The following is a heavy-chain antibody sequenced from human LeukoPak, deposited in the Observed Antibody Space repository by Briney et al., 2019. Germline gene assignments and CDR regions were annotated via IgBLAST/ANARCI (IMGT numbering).Heavy chain of an antibody. CDR2: IMPLFNTA. V-gene: IGHV1-69*06. CDR1: GGTFSSYR. J-gene: IGHJ5*02. D-gene: IGHD6-13*01. CDR3: ATVTTHLAARPYGAAAGRGDWFDP. Sequence: SVKVSCKASGGTFSSYRITWVRQAPGQGLEWVGGIMPLFNTANYAQKFQGRVTMTEDTSTDTAYMELSSLRSEDTAVYYCATVTTHLAARPYGAAAGRGDWFDPWGQGTLVTVSS.